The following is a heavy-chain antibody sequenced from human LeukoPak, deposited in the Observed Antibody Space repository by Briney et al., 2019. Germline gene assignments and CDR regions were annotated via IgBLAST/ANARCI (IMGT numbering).Heavy chain of an antibody. CDR2: ISYDGSNK. Sequence: GRSLRLSCAASGFTFSSYAMRWVRQAPGKGLEWVAVISYDGSNKYYADSVKGRFTISRDNSKNTLYLQMNSLRAEDTAVYYCARDSDDYGDYRGWFDPWGQGTLVTVSS. D-gene: IGHD4-17*01. CDR1: GFTFSSYA. J-gene: IGHJ5*02. V-gene: IGHV3-30*01. CDR3: ARDSDDYGDYRGWFDP.